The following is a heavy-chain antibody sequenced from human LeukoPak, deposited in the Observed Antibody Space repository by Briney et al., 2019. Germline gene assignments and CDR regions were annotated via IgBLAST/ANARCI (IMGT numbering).Heavy chain of an antibody. CDR3: ARVGTRAD. V-gene: IGHV3-21*01. CDR1: GFTFSSYS. J-gene: IGHJ4*02. CDR2: ISSSSSYI. Sequence: AGGSLRLSCAASGFTFSSYSMNWVRQAPGKGLEWVSSISSSSSYIHYADSLKGRFTISRDNANNSLYLQMNSLRAEDTAVYYCARVGTRADWGQGTLVTVSS. D-gene: IGHD1-1*01.